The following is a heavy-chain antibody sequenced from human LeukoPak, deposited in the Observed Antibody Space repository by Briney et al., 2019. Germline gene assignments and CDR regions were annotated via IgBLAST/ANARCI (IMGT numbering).Heavy chain of an antibody. Sequence: PSETLSLTCTVSGGSISSYYWSWIRQPPGKGLEWIGYIYYSGSTNYNPSLKSRVTISVDTSKNQFSLKLSSVTAADTAVYYCARVPGGYYFDYWGQGTLVTVSS. V-gene: IGHV4-59*01. CDR2: IYYSGST. J-gene: IGHJ4*02. CDR3: ARVPGGYYFDY. CDR1: GGSISSYY. D-gene: IGHD3-16*01.